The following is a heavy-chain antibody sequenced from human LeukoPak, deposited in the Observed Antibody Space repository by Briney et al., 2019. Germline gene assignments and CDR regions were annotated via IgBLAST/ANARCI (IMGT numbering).Heavy chain of an antibody. D-gene: IGHD1-1*01. J-gene: IGHJ4*02. V-gene: IGHV4-59*01. CDR2: IYYSGST. CDR3: AREDDWNQLFDY. CDR1: GGSINSYY. Sequence: SETLSLTCTVSGGSINSYYWSWIRQPPGKGLEWIGYIYYSGSTNYNPSLKSRVTISVDTSKNQFSLKLSSVTAADTAVYYCAREDDWNQLFDYWGQGTLVTVSS.